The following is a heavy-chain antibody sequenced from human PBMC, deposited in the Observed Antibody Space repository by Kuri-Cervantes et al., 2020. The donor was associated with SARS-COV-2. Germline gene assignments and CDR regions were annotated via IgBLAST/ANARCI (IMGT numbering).Heavy chain of an antibody. V-gene: IGHV4-31*03. CDR1: GGSISSGGYY. CDR2: IYYSGST. Sequence: LRLSCTVSGGSISSGGYYWSWIRQHPGKGLEWIGYIYYSGSTYYNPSLKSRVTISVDTSKNQFSLKLSSVTAADTAVYYCATRSYYYYYMDVWGKGTTVTVSS. CDR3: ATRSYYYYYMDV. J-gene: IGHJ6*03.